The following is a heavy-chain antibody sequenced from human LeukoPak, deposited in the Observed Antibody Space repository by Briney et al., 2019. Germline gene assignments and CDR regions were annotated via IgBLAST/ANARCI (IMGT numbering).Heavy chain of an antibody. CDR2: ISSSSSYI. J-gene: IGHJ3*02. CDR1: GFTFSSYN. V-gene: IGHV3-21*01. Sequence: GGSLRLSCAASGFTFSSYNMNWVRQAPGKGLEWASCISSSSSYIYYADSVKGRFTISRDNAKNSLYLQMNSLRAEDTAVYYCARTTSGYTYGSAFDIWGQGTMVTVSS. CDR3: ARTTSGYTYGSAFDI. D-gene: IGHD5-18*01.